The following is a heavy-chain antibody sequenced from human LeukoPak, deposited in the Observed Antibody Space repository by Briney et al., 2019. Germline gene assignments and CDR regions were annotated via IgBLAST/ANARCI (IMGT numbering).Heavy chain of an antibody. CDR3: ARAPAAYYYDSSGYYSNWFDP. D-gene: IGHD3-22*01. V-gene: IGHV1-69*13. CDR1: GGTFSSYA. J-gene: IGHJ5*02. CDR2: IIPILGTA. Sequence: SVKVSCKASGGTFSSYAISWVRQAPGQGLEWMGGIIPILGTANYAPKFQGRVTITADESTSTAYMELSSLRSEDTAVYYCARAPAAYYYDSSGYYSNWFDPWGQGTLVTVSS.